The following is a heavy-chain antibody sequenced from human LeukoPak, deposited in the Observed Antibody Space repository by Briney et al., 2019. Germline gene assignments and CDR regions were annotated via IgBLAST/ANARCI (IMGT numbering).Heavy chain of an antibody. V-gene: IGHV3-23*01. J-gene: IGHJ5*02. Sequence: PGGSLRLSCAASGFTFSSYAMSWVRQAPGKGLEWVSAISGSGGSTHYADSVKGRFTISRDNSKNTLYLQMNSLRAEDTAVYYCAKESGGSYYPYNWFDPWGQGTLVTVSS. D-gene: IGHD1-26*01. CDR2: ISGSGGST. CDR3: AKESGGSYYPYNWFDP. CDR1: GFTFSSYA.